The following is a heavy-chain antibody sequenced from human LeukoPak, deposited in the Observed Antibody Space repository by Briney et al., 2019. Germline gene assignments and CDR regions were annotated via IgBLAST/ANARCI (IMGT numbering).Heavy chain of an antibody. V-gene: IGHV1-69*05. D-gene: IGHD2-2*01. CDR3: ARAVGVSSSTSCYH. CDR2: IIPIFGTA. CDR1: GGTFSSYA. J-gene: IGHJ4*02. Sequence: SVKVSCKASGGTFSSYAISWVRQAPGQGLEWMGRIIPIFGTANYAQKFQGRVTITTDESTSTAYMELSRLRSDDTAVYYCARAVGVSSSTSCYHWGQGTLVTVSS.